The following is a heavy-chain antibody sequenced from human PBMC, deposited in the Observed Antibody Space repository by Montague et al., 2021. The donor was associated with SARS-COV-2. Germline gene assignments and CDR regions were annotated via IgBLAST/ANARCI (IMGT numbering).Heavy chain of an antibody. D-gene: IGHD1-1*01. CDR3: VREGLEPFDFDY. CDR1: GFTFSSYE. J-gene: IGHJ4*02. CDR2: ISSSGSTI. V-gene: IGHV3-48*03. Sequence: SLRLSCAASGFTFSSYEMNWVRQAPGKGLEWVSYISSSGSTIYYADSVKGRFTISRDNAKNSLYLQMNSLRAEDTAVYYCVREGLEPFDFDYWGQGTLVTVSS.